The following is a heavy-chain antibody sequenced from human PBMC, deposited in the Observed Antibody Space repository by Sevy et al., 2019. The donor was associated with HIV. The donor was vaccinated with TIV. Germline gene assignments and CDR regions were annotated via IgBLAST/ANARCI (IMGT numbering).Heavy chain of an antibody. Sequence: GGSLRLSCAASGFTFSDYYMSWIRQAPGKGLEWVSYIDRSGSTINYADSVKSRFTISRDNAKKSVYLQINSLRAEDTAVYYCARENTMIEEPGWFDPWGQGTLVTVSS. CDR1: GFTFSDYY. CDR2: IDRSGSTI. CDR3: ARENTMIEEPGWFDP. D-gene: IGHD3-22*01. V-gene: IGHV3-11*01. J-gene: IGHJ5*02.